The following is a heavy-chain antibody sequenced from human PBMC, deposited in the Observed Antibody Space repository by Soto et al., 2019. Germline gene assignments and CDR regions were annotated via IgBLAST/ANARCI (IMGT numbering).Heavy chain of an antibody. CDR3: AFSPDYYYYGMDV. Sequence: GGSLRLSCAASGFTFSSYGMHWVRQAPGKGLEWVAVISYDGSNKYHADSVKGRFTISRDNSKNTLYLQMNSLRAEDTAVYYCAFSPDYYYYGMDVWGQGTTVTVSS. CDR2: ISYDGSNK. V-gene: IGHV3-30*03. J-gene: IGHJ6*02. CDR1: GFTFSSYG.